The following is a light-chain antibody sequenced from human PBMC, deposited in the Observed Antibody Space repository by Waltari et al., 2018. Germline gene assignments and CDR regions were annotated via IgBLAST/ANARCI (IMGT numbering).Light chain of an antibody. CDR1: DSTVGNDY. J-gene: IGLJ1*01. CDR2: DDD. CDR3: GTWDSSLSAGV. V-gene: IGLV1-51*01. Sequence: QSVLTQPPSVSPAPGQKITISCSGRDSTVGNDYISRYQQLPGRAPKLLLYDDDNRPSGIPYRFSGSKSGTSATLAITGLQTGDEADYFCGTWDSSLSAGVFGTGTKVTV.